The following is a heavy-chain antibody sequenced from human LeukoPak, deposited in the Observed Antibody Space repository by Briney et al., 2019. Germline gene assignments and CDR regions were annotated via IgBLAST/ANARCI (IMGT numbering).Heavy chain of an antibody. CDR2: INHSGST. Sequence: SETLSLTCAVYGGSFSGYYWSWIRQPPGKGLEWIGEINHSGSTNYNPSLKSRVTISVDTSKNQFSLKLSSVTAADTAVYYCARRPISCSGGSCYSNYYYYYYMDVWGKGTTVTFSS. CDR1: GGSFSGYY. CDR3: ARRPISCSGGSCYSNYYYYYYMDV. J-gene: IGHJ6*03. V-gene: IGHV4-34*01. D-gene: IGHD2-15*01.